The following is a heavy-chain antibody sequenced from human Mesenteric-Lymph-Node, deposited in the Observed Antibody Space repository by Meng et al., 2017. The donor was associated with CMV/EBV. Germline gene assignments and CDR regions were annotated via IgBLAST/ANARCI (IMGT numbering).Heavy chain of an antibody. J-gene: IGHJ5*02. CDR3: ARGEGGSSWYLLDL. D-gene: IGHD6-13*01. CDR2: VNSDESSR. CDR1: GFTLSDYW. V-gene: IGHV3-74*01. Sequence: GESLKISCVASGFTLSDYWMHWVRQVPGKGLQWVSRVNSDESSRTYSASVEGRFTISTDNAKNTIYLQMDNMRVEDTAVYHCARGEGGSSWYLLDLWGQGTLVTVSS.